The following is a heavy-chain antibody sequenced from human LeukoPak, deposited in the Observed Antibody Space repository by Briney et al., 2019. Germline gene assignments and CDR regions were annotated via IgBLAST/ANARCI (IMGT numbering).Heavy chain of an antibody. V-gene: IGHV4-34*01. CDR2: INHSGST. CDR1: GGSFSGYY. D-gene: IGHD1-7*01. J-gene: IGHJ5*02. CDR3: ARGARTKNGRLELLINWFDP. Sequence: SETLSLTCAVYGGSFSGYYWSWIRQPPGKGLEWIGEINHSGSTNYNPSLKSRVTISVDTSKNQFSLKLSSVTAADTAVYYSARGARTKNGRLELLINWFDPWGQGTLVTVSS.